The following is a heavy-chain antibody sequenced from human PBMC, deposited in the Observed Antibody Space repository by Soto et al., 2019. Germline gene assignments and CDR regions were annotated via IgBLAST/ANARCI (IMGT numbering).Heavy chain of an antibody. CDR2: INHSGST. J-gene: IGHJ5*02. Sequence: SETLSLTCAVYGGSFSGYYWSWIRQPPGKGLEWIGEINHSGSTNYNPSLKSRVTISVDTSKNQFSLKLSSVTAADTAVYYCARGLVGYDFWSGYYTGIWFDPWGQGTLVTVYS. D-gene: IGHD3-3*01. CDR1: GGSFSGYY. CDR3: ARGLVGYDFWSGYYTGIWFDP. V-gene: IGHV4-34*01.